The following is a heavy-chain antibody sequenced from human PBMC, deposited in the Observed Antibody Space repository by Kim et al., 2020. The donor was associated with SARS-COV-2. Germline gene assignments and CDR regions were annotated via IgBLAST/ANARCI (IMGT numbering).Heavy chain of an antibody. CDR2: MWNDGSNI. CDR3: VRGPHCISCTVCGWF. D-gene: IGHD6-13*01. V-gene: IGHV3-21*06. CDR1: GFTFSTYS. J-gene: IGHJ5*01. Sequence: GGSLRLSCAASGFTFSTYSMHWVRQAPGKGLEWVSSMWNDGSNIYYGDSVKGRFTTSRDNAKNTLYLQMNSLTVDDTALYFCVRGPHCISCTVCGWF.